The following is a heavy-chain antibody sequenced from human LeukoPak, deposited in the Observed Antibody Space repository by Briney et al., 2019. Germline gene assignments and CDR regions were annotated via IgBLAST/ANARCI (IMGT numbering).Heavy chain of an antibody. Sequence: GGSLRLSCAASGFTFSSYAMSWVRQAPGKGLEWVSAISGSGGSTYYADSVKGRFTISRDNSKNTLYLQMNSLRAEDTAVYHCAKTELLWFGELSEPFDYWGQGTLVTVSS. D-gene: IGHD3-10*01. J-gene: IGHJ4*02. CDR2: ISGSGGST. V-gene: IGHV3-23*01. CDR1: GFTFSSYA. CDR3: AKTELLWFGELSEPFDY.